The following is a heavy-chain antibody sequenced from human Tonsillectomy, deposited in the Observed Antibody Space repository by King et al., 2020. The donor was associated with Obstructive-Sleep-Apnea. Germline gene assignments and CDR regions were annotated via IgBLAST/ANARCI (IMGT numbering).Heavy chain of an antibody. Sequence: TLKESGPVLVKPTETLTLTCTVSGFSLSNGRMGVSWIRQPPGKALEWLAHIFSNDEKSYTTSLKSRLIISKDTSKSQVVLTMTNMDPVDTATYYCARINPLGDPDIVMVETFDYWGQGTLVTVSS. CDR2: IFSNDEK. V-gene: IGHV2-26*01. D-gene: IGHD5-18*01. CDR3: ARINPLGDPDIVMVETFDY. CDR1: GFSLSNGRMG. J-gene: IGHJ4*02.